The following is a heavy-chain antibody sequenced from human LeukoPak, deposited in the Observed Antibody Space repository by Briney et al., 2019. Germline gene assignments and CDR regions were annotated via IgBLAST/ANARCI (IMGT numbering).Heavy chain of an antibody. Sequence: SETLSLTCTVPGGSISSSSYYWGWLRQPPGKGLEWIGSIYYSGSTYYNPSLKSRVTISVDTSKNQFSLKLSSVTAADTAVYYCARHVDTAMAGTIDYWGQGTLVTVSS. J-gene: IGHJ4*02. CDR2: IYYSGST. D-gene: IGHD5-18*01. V-gene: IGHV4-39*01. CDR3: ARHVDTAMAGTIDY. CDR1: GGSISSSSYY.